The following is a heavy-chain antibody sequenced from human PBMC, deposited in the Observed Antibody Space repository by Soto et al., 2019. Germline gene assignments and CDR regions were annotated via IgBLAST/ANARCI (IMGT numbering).Heavy chain of an antibody. Sequence: SETLSLTCTVSGGSISSGDYYWSWIRQPPGKGLEWIGYIYCSGSTYYNPSLKSRVTISVDTSKNQFSLKLSSVTAADTAVYYCARENKFGIDYWGQGTLVTVSS. CDR1: GGSISSGDYY. CDR2: IYCSGST. V-gene: IGHV4-30-4*01. J-gene: IGHJ4*02. D-gene: IGHD2-15*01. CDR3: ARENKFGIDY.